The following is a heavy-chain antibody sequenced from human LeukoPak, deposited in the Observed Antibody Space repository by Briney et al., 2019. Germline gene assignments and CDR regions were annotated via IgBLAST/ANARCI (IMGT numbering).Heavy chain of an antibody. CDR3: ARGRRYGDYINYFDF. Sequence: KASETLSLTCTVSDGTFSLHYWTWIRQPPGKGLEYIGSILSRGTTKNNPSLKSRVSISVDTSKQQLSLQLRAVTTADTAIYYCARGRRYGDYINYFDFWGPGTLVTVSS. CDR1: DGTFSLHY. CDR2: ILSRGTT. J-gene: IGHJ4*02. V-gene: IGHV4-59*11. D-gene: IGHD4-17*01.